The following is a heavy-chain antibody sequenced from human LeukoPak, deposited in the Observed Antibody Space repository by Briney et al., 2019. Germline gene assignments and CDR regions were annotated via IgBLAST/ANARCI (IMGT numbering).Heavy chain of an antibody. CDR3: AKVRTGHYFDY. V-gene: IGHV3-23*01. CDR1: GFTFSSYA. CDR2: ISSSGGST. J-gene: IGHJ4*02. D-gene: IGHD3/OR15-3a*01. Sequence: GGSLRLSCAASGFTFSSYAMSWVRQAPGKGLEWVSSISSSGGSTYYADSVKGRFTISRDDSKNTLYVQMNSLRAEDTAVYYCAKVRTGHYFDYWGQGALVTVSS.